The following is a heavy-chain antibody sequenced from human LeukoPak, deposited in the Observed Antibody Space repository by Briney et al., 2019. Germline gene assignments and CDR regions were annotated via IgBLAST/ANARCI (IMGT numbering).Heavy chain of an antibody. D-gene: IGHD2-2*01. CDR3: ARDGVVPAARRMDV. CDR1: GFTFDDYA. CDR2: ISWNSGSI. Sequence: PGGSLRLSCAASGFTFDDYAMHWVRQAPGKGLEWVSGISWNSGSIGYADSVKGRFTISRDNAKNSLYLQMNSLRAEDTAVYYCARDGVVPAARRMDVWGKGTTVTVSS. V-gene: IGHV3-9*01. J-gene: IGHJ6*04.